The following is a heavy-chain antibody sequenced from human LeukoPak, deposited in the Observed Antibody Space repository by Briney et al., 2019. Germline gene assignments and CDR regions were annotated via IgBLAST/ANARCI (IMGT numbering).Heavy chain of an antibody. J-gene: IGHJ3*02. CDR1: GGSFSSYY. V-gene: IGHV4-59*08. Sequence: PSETLSLTCAVYGGSFSSYYWSWIRQPPGKGLEWIGYIYYSGSTNYNPSLKSRVTISVDASKNQFSLKLSSVTAADTAVYYCARITMIPNDAFDIWGQGTMVTVSS. CDR2: IYYSGST. CDR3: ARITMIPNDAFDI. D-gene: IGHD3-22*01.